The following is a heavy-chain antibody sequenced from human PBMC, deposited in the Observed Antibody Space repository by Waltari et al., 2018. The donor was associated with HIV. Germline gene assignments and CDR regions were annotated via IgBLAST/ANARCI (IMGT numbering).Heavy chain of an antibody. Sequence: EVQLLESGGGLIQPGGSLRLSCAASGSTFSTYAMSWVRPAPGKGVEWVSVISGDGSTYYADSVKCRFIISRDNSKSTVYLQMNDLRAEDTALYYCAKIVVVAGTSADFWGQGVVVTVSS. V-gene: IGHV3-23*01. CDR2: ISGDGST. CDR3: AKIVVVAGTSADF. CDR1: GSTFSTYA. J-gene: IGHJ4*02. D-gene: IGHD2-21*02.